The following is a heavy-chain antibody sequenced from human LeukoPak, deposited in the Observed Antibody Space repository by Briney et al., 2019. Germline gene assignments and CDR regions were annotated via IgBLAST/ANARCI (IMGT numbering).Heavy chain of an antibody. J-gene: IGHJ4*02. CDR2: ISSSSSYI. CDR3: ARDLSTMVRGTDY. CDR1: GFTFSSYS. V-gene: IGHV3-21*01. D-gene: IGHD3-10*01. Sequence: PGGSLRLSCAASGFTFSSYSMNWVRQAPGKGLEWVSSISSSSSYIYYADSVKGRFTISRDNAKNSLYLQMNSLRAEDTAVYYCARDLSTMVRGTDYWGQGTLVTVSS.